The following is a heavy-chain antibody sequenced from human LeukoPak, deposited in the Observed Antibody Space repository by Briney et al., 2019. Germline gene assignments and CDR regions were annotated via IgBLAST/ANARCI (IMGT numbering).Heavy chain of an antibody. J-gene: IGHJ4*02. CDR2: ISNDGSTR. V-gene: IGHV3-30-3*01. D-gene: IGHD3-16*01. CDR3: ARESSGMITFGGVIDSR. Sequence: GGSLRLSCAASGLTLSSYVMHWVRQAPGKGLEWVAVISNDGSTRYYADPVRGRFTISRDNSKNTMYLQMNSLNIEDTAVYYCARESSGMITFGGVIDSRWGQGTLVTVSS. CDR1: GLTLSSYV.